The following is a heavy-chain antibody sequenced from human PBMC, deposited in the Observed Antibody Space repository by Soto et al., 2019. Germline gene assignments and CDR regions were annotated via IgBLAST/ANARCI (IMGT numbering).Heavy chain of an antibody. J-gene: IGHJ4*02. Sequence: QVQLVQSGAEVKRPGASVKVSCKASGYTFTSYYMHWVRQAPGQGLEWLGIISPSGGSATYAQKFQGRFTMARDTSTSTVYMELSSLRSDDTAVYYCARDLTSGGLFDYWGQGTPVKVSS. V-gene: IGHV1-46*01. CDR1: GYTFTSYY. CDR2: ISPSGGSA. CDR3: ARDLTSGGLFDY. D-gene: IGHD2-15*01.